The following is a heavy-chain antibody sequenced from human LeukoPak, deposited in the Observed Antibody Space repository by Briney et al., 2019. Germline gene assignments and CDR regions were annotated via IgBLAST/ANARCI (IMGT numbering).Heavy chain of an antibody. J-gene: IGHJ6*04. Sequence: PSETLSLTCTVSGGSISSSNYYWGWIRQPPGKGLEWIGSIYYSGSTYYNPSRKSRVTISVDTSKTQFSLKLSSVTAADTAVYYCARQYSSSFGTTSVWGKGTTVTVSS. D-gene: IGHD6-6*01. CDR2: IYYSGST. CDR3: ARQYSSSFGTTSV. V-gene: IGHV4-39*01. CDR1: GGSISSSNYY.